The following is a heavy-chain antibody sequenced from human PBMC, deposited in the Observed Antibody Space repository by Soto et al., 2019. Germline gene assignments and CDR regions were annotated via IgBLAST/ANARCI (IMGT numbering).Heavy chain of an antibody. J-gene: IGHJ6*02. CDR3: ARPNTIVRGRSPSYSCGMDV. V-gene: IGHV1-69*06. D-gene: IGHD3-10*01. Sequence: SVKVSCKASAGTFSSYAISWVRQAPGQGLEWMGGIIPIFGTANYAQKFQGRVTITADKSTSTAYMELSSLRSEDTAVYLCARPNTIVRGRSPSYSCGMDVWGQGTTVPVSS. CDR2: IIPIFGTA. CDR1: AGTFSSYA.